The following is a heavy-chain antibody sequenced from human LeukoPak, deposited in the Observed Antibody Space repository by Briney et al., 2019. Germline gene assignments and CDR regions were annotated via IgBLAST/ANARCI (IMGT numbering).Heavy chain of an antibody. D-gene: IGHD3-9*01. CDR3: ARQGDDFLTAFYT. V-gene: IGHV3-23*01. CDR2: ITNGGSNT. CDR1: GFTFDDYG. J-gene: IGHJ4*02. Sequence: GGSLRLSCAASGFTFDDYGMSWVRQAPGKGLEWVSVITNGGSNTHYADSVKGRFTISRDNSKNTLYLQMNSLRAEDTAVYYCARQGDDFLTAFYTWGQGTLVTVSS.